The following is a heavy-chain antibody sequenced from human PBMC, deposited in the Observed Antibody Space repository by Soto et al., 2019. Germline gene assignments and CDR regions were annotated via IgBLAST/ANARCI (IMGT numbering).Heavy chain of an antibody. V-gene: IGHV3-48*02. CDR2: ISSSSSTI. CDR1: GFTFSSYS. Sequence: GGSLRLSCAASGFTFSSYSMNWVRQAPGKGLEWVSYISSSSSTIYYADSVKGRFTISRDNAKNSLYLQMNSLRDEDTAVYYCARAIFPGIAAAGDAFDIWGQGTMVTVSS. CDR3: ARAIFPGIAAAGDAFDI. D-gene: IGHD6-13*01. J-gene: IGHJ3*02.